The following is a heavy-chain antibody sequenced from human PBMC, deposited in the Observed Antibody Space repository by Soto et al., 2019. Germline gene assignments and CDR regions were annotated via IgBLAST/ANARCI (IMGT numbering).Heavy chain of an antibody. D-gene: IGHD6-19*01. V-gene: IGHV3-30-3*01. J-gene: IGHJ4*02. Sequence: QVQLVESGGGVVQPGRSLRLSCAASGFTFSSYAMHWVRQAPGKGLEWVAVISYDGSNKYYADSVKGRFTISRDNSKNTLYLQMSSLRAEDTAVYYCARDHGAVAGTPTDYWGQGTLVTVSS. CDR1: GFTFSSYA. CDR2: ISYDGSNK. CDR3: ARDHGAVAGTPTDY.